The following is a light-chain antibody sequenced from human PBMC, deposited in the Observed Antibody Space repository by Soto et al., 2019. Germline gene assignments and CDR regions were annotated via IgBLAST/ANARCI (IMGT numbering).Light chain of an antibody. J-gene: IGLJ1*01. V-gene: IGLV2-14*01. CDR3: SSHTSSSTFF. CDR2: DVS. Sequence: QSVLTQPASVSGSPGQSITISCTGTSSDVGGYNYVSWYQQHPGKAPKLMIYDVSNRPSGVSNRFSGSKSGNTASLTISGLQAEDEADYYCSSHTSSSTFFFGAGTKVTVL. CDR1: SSDVGGYNY.